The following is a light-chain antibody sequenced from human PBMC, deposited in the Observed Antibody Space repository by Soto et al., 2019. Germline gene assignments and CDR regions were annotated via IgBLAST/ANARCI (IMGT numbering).Light chain of an antibody. CDR3: LQHNSYPLT. V-gene: IGKV1-17*03. J-gene: IGKJ4*01. CDR2: ASS. CDR1: QGISND. Sequence: IQMTQSPSAMSASVGDRVTITCRASQGISNDLAWFQQKPGKVPERLIFASSTLQSGVPSRFSGSGSGTEFTLTISSLQPEDVATYYCLQHNSYPLTFGGGTKVQIK.